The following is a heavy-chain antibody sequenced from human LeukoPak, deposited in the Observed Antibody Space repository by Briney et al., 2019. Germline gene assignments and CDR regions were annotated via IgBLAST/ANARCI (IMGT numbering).Heavy chain of an antibody. CDR1: GFTVSSNY. Sequence: GGSLRLSCAASGFTVSSNYMSWVRQAPGKGLEWVSVIYSGGSTYYADSVKGRFTISRDNSKNTLYLQMNSLRAEDTAVYYCARGGYGDYYYYGMDVWGKGTTVTVSS. CDR2: IYSGGST. CDR3: ARGGYGDYYYYGMDV. J-gene: IGHJ6*04. V-gene: IGHV3-53*01. D-gene: IGHD4-17*01.